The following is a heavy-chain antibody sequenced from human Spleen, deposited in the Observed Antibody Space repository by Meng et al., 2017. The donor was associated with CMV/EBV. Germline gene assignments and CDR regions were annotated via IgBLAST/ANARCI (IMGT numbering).Heavy chain of an antibody. D-gene: IGHD3-10*01. V-gene: IGHV3-30-3*01. J-gene: IGHJ4*02. CDR2: ISYDGSNK. CDR1: GFTFSSYA. Sequence: GESLKISCAASGFTFSSYAMHWVRQAPGKGLEWVAVISYDGSNKYHADSVKGRFTISRDNSKNTLYLQMNGLRVEDTAVYYCARDAEKFGLGNYFDYWGQGTLVTVSS. CDR3: ARDAEKFGLGNYFDY.